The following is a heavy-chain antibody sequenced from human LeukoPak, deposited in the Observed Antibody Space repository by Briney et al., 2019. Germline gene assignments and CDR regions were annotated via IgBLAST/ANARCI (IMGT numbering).Heavy chain of an antibody. Sequence: ASVKVSCKASGYTFTGYYMHWVRQAPGQGLEWMGWINPNSGGTNYAQKFQGRVTMTRDTSISTAYMELSRLRSDDTAVYYCAASGQVLRFLEWPRVHMDVWGKGTTVTVSS. CDR2: INPNSGGT. V-gene: IGHV1-2*02. J-gene: IGHJ6*03. D-gene: IGHD3-3*01. CDR1: GYTFTGYY. CDR3: AASGQVLRFLEWPRVHMDV.